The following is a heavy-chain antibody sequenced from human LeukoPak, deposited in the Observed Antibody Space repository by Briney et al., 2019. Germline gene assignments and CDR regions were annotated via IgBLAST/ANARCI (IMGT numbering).Heavy chain of an antibody. Sequence: ASVKVSCKASGYXFTXXXXXWVXXXXXQXXEXMXXXSPYKGKTNQAQQIKGRANMTTDPSTRPAYMELRSLRLDDTAVYYCARDGVPAAVSSPGRFDPWGLGTLVTVSS. J-gene: IGHJ5*02. CDR2: XSPYKGKT. V-gene: IGHV1-18*01. CDR3: ARDGVPAAVSSPGRFDP. CDR1: GYXFTXXX. D-gene: IGHD2-2*01.